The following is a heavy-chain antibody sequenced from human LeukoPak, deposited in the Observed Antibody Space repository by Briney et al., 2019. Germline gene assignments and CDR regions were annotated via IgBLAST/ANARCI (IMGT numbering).Heavy chain of an antibody. CDR2: ILYDGSNK. CDR1: GYTFSSYG. J-gene: IGHJ4*02. D-gene: IGHD1-26*01. Sequence: PGGSLRLSCAASGYTFSSYGMHWVRQAPGKGLEWVAFILYDGSNKYYADSVKGRFTISRDNSKNTLYLQMNSLRAEDTAVYYCAKARSGSYQDWGQGTLVTVSS. V-gene: IGHV3-30*02. CDR3: AKARSGSYQD.